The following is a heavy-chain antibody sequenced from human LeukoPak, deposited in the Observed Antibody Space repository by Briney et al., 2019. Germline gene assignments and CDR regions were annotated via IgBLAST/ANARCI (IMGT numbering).Heavy chain of an antibody. J-gene: IGHJ4*02. CDR3: AGYSSGLRAFDY. CDR1: GGSISSSNYY. D-gene: IGHD6-19*01. Sequence: SETLSLTCTVSGGSISSSNYYWGCIRQPPGKGLEWIGSISYSGSTYYNPSLKSRVTISVDTSKNQFSLKLSSVTAADTAVYYCAGYSSGLRAFDYWGRGTLVTVSS. V-gene: IGHV4-39*01. CDR2: ISYSGST.